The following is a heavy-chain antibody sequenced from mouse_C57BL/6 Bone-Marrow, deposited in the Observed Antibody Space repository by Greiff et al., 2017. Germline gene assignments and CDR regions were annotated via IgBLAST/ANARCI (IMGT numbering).Heavy chain of an antibody. J-gene: IGHJ2*01. CDR3: TPTGYYFDY. D-gene: IGHD4-1*02. V-gene: IGHV14-4*01. CDR1: GFNIKDDY. Sequence: VQLQQSGAELVRPGASVKLSCTASGFNIKDDYMHWVKQRPEQGLEWIGWFDPENGDTEYASKFQGKATITADTSSNTAYLQLSSLTSEDTAVYYCTPTGYYFDYWGQGTTLTVSS. CDR2: FDPENGDT.